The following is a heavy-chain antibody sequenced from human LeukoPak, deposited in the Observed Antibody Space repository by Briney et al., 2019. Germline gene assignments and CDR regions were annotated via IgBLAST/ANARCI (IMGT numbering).Heavy chain of an antibody. V-gene: IGHV3-30*04. D-gene: IGHD2-8*01. CDR2: ISYDGSNK. J-gene: IGHJ4*02. CDR3: AKDLWGYRTSGNYFDY. CDR1: GFTFSSYA. Sequence: PGGSLRLSCAASGFTFSSYAMHWVRQAPGKGLEWVAVISYDGSNKYYADSVKGRFTISRDNSKNTLYLQMNSLRAEDTAVYYCAKDLWGYRTSGNYFDYWGQGTLVTVSS.